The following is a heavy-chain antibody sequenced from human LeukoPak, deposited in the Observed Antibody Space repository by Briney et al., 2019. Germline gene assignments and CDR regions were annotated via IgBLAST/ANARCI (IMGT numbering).Heavy chain of an antibody. V-gene: IGHV4-38-2*02. D-gene: IGHD1-26*01. CDR3: AKSGGSGLIDY. Sequence: SETLSLTCTVSGYSISSGYFWGWIRQPPGKGLEWIGRIYHGGSTYYNPSLESRVTMSEDTSKNQFSLNLSSVTAADTAVYYCAKSGGSGLIDYWGQGTLVTVSS. CDR1: GYSISSGYF. J-gene: IGHJ4*02. CDR2: IYHGGST.